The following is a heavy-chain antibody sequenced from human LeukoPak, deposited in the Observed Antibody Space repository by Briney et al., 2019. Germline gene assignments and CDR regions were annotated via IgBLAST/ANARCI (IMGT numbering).Heavy chain of an antibody. D-gene: IGHD3-22*01. J-gene: IGHJ4*02. CDR1: GFTFSSYG. CDR3: AKDGTYYDSSGVDY. Sequence: PGGSLRLSCAASGFTFSSYGMHWVRQARGKGLEWVAVISYDGSNKYYADSVKGRFTISRDNSKNTLYLQMNSLRAEDTAVYYCAKDGTYYDSSGVDYWGQGTLVTVSS. V-gene: IGHV3-30*18. CDR2: ISYDGSNK.